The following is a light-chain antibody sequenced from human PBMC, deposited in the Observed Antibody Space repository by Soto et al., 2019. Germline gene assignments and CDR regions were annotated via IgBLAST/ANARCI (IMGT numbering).Light chain of an antibody. CDR1: QTVRNNY. Sequence: EFVLTQSPGTLSLSPGERATLSCRASQTVRNNYLAWYQQKPGQAPRLLIYDASSRATGIPDRFSGGGSGTDFTLTISSLQSEDFAVYCCQQYNNWPRAFGQGTKVDIK. CDR3: QQYNNWPRA. V-gene: IGKV3-20*01. CDR2: DAS. J-gene: IGKJ2*01.